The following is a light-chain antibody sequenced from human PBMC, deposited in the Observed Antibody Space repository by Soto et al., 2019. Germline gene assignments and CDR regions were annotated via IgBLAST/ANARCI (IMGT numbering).Light chain of an antibody. J-gene: IGLJ2*01. CDR2: RNN. V-gene: IGLV1-47*01. Sequence: QSVLTQPPSASGTPGQRVAISCSGSSSNIGTYYIYWYQQLPGTAPKLLIYRNNQRPSWVPDRFSGSKSGTSASLAISGLRSEDKADYYCAAWDDSLSGHVVFGGGTKVTV. CDR1: SSNIGTYY. CDR3: AAWDDSLSGHVV.